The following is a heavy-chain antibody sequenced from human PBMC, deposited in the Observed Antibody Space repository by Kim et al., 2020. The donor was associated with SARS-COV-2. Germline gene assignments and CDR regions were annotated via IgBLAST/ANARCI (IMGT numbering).Heavy chain of an antibody. D-gene: IGHD3-22*01. J-gene: IGHJ4*02. Sequence: YNPSLKGRVTISVDTSTNQFSLKLSSVPAADTAVYYCASRTYYYDSSGYRWGQGTLVTVSS. CDR3: ASRTYYYDSSGYR. V-gene: IGHV4-34*01.